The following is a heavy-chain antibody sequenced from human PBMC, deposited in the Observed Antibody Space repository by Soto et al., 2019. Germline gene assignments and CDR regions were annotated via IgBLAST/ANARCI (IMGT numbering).Heavy chain of an antibody. J-gene: IGHJ3*01. Sequence: QLLQSGGGLVQPGGSVTLSCAASGFSLRSYAVAWVRQAPGKGLEWVSVISGTAESIYYADSVRGRFTISRDISRGAVFLQMTFLTAADTAFYYCAKLPIIRGNALDLWGQGTMVTVSS. CDR2: ISGTAESI. CDR3: AKLPIIRGNALDL. D-gene: IGHD3-10*01. V-gene: IGHV3-23*01. CDR1: GFSLRSYA.